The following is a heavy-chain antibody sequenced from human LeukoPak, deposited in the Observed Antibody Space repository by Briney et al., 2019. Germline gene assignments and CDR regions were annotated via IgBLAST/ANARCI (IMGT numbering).Heavy chain of an antibody. Sequence: GGSLRLSCAASGFTFSSYAMSWVRQAPGKGLEWVSAISGSGGSTYYADSVKGRFTISRDNSKNTLYLQMNSLRAEDTAVYYCAKGPTPGYSSGWSDHWGQGTLVTVSS. CDR3: AKGPTPGYSSGWSDH. V-gene: IGHV3-23*01. CDR2: ISGSGGST. J-gene: IGHJ5*02. CDR1: GFTFSSYA. D-gene: IGHD6-19*01.